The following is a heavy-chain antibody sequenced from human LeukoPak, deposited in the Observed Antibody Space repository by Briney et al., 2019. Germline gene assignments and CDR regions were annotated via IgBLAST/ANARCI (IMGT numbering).Heavy chain of an antibody. D-gene: IGHD2-15*01. CDR3: AKYIVATNSNLVAATRRYFDY. J-gene: IGHJ4*02. CDR2: ISDSGGYT. Sequence: GGSPRLSCAASGFTFSSYSMSWVRQAPGKGLEWVSVISDSGGYTYYADSVKGRFTISRDNSKNTLYLQMNSLSAEDTAVYYCAKYIVATNSNLVAATRRYFDYWGQGTLVTVSS. V-gene: IGHV3-23*01. CDR1: GFTFSSYS.